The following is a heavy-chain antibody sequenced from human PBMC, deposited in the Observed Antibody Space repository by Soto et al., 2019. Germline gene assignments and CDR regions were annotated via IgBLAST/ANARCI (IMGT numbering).Heavy chain of an antibody. D-gene: IGHD6-13*01. Sequence: ASVKVSCKASGNTVPNYAIHWVRQAPGQRLEWMGWINGGNGNTYYSEHFQGRVTFTRDTSAGTVYMQLSSLTSEDTAVYYCASSNIAATGFYYYGMDVWGRGTTVTVSS. CDR3: ASSNIAATGFYYYGMDV. J-gene: IGHJ6*02. CDR2: INGGNGNT. CDR1: GNTVPNYA. V-gene: IGHV1-3*01.